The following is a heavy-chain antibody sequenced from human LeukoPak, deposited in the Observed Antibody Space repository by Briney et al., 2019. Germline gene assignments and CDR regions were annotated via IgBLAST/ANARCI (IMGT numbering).Heavy chain of an antibody. CDR1: GYTFTNYY. V-gene: IGHV1-46*01. CDR2: INPTGGGP. D-gene: IGHD3-22*01. Sequence: GASVKVSCKASGYTFTNYYMHWVRQAPGQGLEWMGIINPTGGGPRYAQKFQGRVSMTRDTSTSTVYMELSSLGSEDTAIYYCARVNYDDGSAYSSSPYFDNWGQGTLVTVSS. J-gene: IGHJ4*02. CDR3: ARVNYDDGSAYSSSPYFDN.